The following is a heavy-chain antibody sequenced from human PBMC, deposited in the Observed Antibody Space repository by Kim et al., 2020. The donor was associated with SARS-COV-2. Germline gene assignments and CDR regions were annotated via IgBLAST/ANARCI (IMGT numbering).Heavy chain of an antibody. V-gene: IGHV5-51*01. D-gene: IGHD5-12*01. J-gene: IGHJ6*02. CDR3: ARHSGGSGYDSALLGDAYYGMDV. CDR2: IYPGDSDT. Sequence: GESLKISCKGSGYSFTSYWIGWVRQMPGKGLEWMGIIYPGDSDTRYSPSFQGQVTISADKSISTAYLQWSSLKASDTAMYYCARHSGGSGYDSALLGDAYYGMDVWGQGTTVTVSS. CDR1: GYSFTSYW.